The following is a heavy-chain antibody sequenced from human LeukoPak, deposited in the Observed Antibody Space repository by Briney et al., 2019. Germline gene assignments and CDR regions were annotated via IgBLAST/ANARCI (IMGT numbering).Heavy chain of an antibody. CDR1: GFTFSDYAM. J-gene: IGHJ6*02. V-gene: IGHV4-4*02. Sequence: TGGSLRLSCAASGFTFSDYAMSWVRQAPGKGLEWIGEIYHSGSTNYNPSLESRVTVSVDKSKNQFSLDLSSLTAADTAVYYCARFCGSTSWHSGYYYGIDVWGQGTTVTVSS. D-gene: IGHD2-2*01. CDR3: ARFCGSTSWHSGYYYGIDV. CDR2: IYHSGST.